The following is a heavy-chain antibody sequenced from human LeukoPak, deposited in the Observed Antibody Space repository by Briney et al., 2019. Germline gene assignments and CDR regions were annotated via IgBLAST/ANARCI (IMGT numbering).Heavy chain of an antibody. CDR1: GYTFTGYY. V-gene: IGHV1-2*02. D-gene: IGHD3-10*01. CDR3: ARDAPLTMVRVYYYYMDV. CDR2: INPNSGGT. Sequence: ASVKVSCKASGYTFTGYYMHWVRQAPGQGLEWMGWINPNSGGTNYAQKLQGRVTMTTDTSTSTAYMELRSLRSDDTAVYYCARDAPLTMVRVYYYYMDVWGKGTTVTISS. J-gene: IGHJ6*03.